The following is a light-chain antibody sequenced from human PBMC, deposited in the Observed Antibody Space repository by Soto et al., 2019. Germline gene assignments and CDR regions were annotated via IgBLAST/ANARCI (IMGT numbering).Light chain of an antibody. CDR3: QQYGSSPT. J-gene: IGKJ1*01. CDR1: PSVSSSY. CDR2: GAS. Sequence: EIVLTQSPGTLSLSPGERATLSCRASPSVSSSYLAWYQQKPGQAPRLLIYGASSRATGIPDRFSGSGSGTDFTLTISRLEPEYLAVYYCQQYGSSPTFSQGTKVEIK. V-gene: IGKV3-20*01.